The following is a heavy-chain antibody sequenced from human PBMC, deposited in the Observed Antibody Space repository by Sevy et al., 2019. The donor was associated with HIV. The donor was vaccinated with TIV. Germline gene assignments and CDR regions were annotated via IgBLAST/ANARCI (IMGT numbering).Heavy chain of an antibody. D-gene: IGHD6-13*01. Sequence: GGTLRLSCAASGFTFSSYAMSWVRQAPGKGLEWVSAISGSGGSTYYADSVKGRFTISRDNSKNTLYLQMNSLRAEDTAVYYCAKDSPRIAAAGTPLDYWGQGTLVTVSS. CDR3: AKDSPRIAAAGTPLDY. CDR2: ISGSGGST. V-gene: IGHV3-23*01. CDR1: GFTFSSYA. J-gene: IGHJ4*02.